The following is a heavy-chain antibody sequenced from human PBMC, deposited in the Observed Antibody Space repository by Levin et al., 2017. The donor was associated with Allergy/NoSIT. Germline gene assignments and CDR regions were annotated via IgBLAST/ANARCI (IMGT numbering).Heavy chain of an antibody. Sequence: ASVKVSCAASGFTFSSYAMTWVRQAPGKGLDWVSSISASAGSTYYADSVKGRFTISRDNSKTTLYLQMNSLRAEDTAVYFCARGFGSAVHLSAFDVWGQGTMVAVSS. V-gene: IGHV3-23*01. CDR2: ISASAGST. CDR3: ARGFGSAVHLSAFDV. D-gene: IGHD3-10*01. J-gene: IGHJ3*01. CDR1: GFTFSSYA.